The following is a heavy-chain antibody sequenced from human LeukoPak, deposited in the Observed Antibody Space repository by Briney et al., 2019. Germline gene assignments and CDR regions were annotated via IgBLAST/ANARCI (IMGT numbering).Heavy chain of an antibody. Sequence: GGSLRLSCAASGFTFSNAWMSWVRQAPGKGLEWVGRIKSKTDGGTTDYAAPVKGRFTISRDDSKNTLYLQMNSLKTEDTAVYYCTTEDYKSGYSGYVRMGVTGTFDPWGQGTLVTVSS. CDR2: IKSKTDGGTT. CDR1: GFTFSNAW. CDR3: TTEDYKSGYSGYVRMGVTGTFDP. D-gene: IGHD5-12*01. J-gene: IGHJ5*02. V-gene: IGHV3-15*01.